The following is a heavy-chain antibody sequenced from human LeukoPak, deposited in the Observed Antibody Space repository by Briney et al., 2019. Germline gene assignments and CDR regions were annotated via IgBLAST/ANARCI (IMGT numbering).Heavy chain of an antibody. Sequence: PGRSLRLSCAASGFTFSSYAMHWVRQAPGKGLEWVAVISYDGSNKYYADSVKGRFTISRDNSKNTLYLQTNSLRAEDTAVYYCTARKGDYWGQGTLVTVSS. CDR2: ISYDGSNK. J-gene: IGHJ4*02. CDR1: GFTFSSYA. V-gene: IGHV3-30*14. CDR3: TARKGDY.